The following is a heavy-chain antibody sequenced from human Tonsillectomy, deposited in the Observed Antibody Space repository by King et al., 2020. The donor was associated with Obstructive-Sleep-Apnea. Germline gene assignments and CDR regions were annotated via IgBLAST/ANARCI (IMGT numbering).Heavy chain of an antibody. D-gene: IGHD4-17*01. CDR2: INPNSGGT. CDR1: GYTFTAYY. J-gene: IGHJ4*02. CDR3: ATVAVATATFYFDY. V-gene: IGHV1-2*02. Sequence: VQLVESGAEVRKPGASVKVSCKASGYTFTAYYMHWVRRAPGHGLEWMGWINPNSGGTNYAQKFQGRVTMTRDTSISTAYVDLSRLRADDTAVYYCATVAVATATFYFDYWGQGTLVTVSS.